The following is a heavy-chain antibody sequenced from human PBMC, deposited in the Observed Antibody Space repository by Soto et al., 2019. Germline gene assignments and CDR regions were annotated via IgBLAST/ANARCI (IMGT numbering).Heavy chain of an antibody. CDR2: ISAYNGNT. CDR1: GYAFTRYG. CDR3: ARDGVGYCSGGSCYAWFDP. Sequence: ASVKVSWKTSGYAFTRYGISWVRQAPGQGLEWMGWISAYNGNTNYAQKLQGRVTMTTDTSTSTAYMELRSLRSDDTAVYYCARDGVGYCSGGSCYAWFDPWGQGTLVTVSS. V-gene: IGHV1-18*01. J-gene: IGHJ5*02. D-gene: IGHD2-15*01.